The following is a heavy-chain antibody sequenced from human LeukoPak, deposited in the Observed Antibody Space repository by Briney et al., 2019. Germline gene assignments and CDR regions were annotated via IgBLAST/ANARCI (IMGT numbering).Heavy chain of an antibody. CDR3: AMVTGIPYFDF. J-gene: IGHJ4*02. CDR1: GYTFIGYY. D-gene: IGHD2-21*02. Sequence: ASVKVSCKASGYTFIGYYMHWVRQAPGQGLEWKGWINPHSGATNYAQKFQGRVTVTRDTSISTAYMEVSSLRSDDTAVYYCAMVTGIPYFDFWGQGTLVTVSS. CDR2: INPHSGAT. V-gene: IGHV1-2*02.